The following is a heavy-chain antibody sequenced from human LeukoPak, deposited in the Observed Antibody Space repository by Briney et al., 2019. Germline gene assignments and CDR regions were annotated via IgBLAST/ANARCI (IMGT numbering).Heavy chain of an antibody. J-gene: IGHJ6*02. CDR1: GVTLSGDS. V-gene: IGHV3-21*01. CDR3: ARFSRVSTPVYNMAA. D-gene: IGHD6-6*01. Sequence: GGSLRLSCAASGVTLSGDSMNGGRQAPGEGVEWGSAISSSSSYIYYADSVKGRFTISRDNAKNTLYLQMNSLRAEDTAVYYCARFSRVSTPVYNMAAWGQGTTVTVSS. CDR2: ISSSSSYI.